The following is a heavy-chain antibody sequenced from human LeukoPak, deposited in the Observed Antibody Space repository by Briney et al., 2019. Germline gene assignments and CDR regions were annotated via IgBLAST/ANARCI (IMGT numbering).Heavy chain of an antibody. CDR2: MSPNSDNT. V-gene: IGHV1-8*01. Sequence: ASVKVSCKASGYTFTSYDINWVRQATGQGLEWMGWMSPNSDNTGYAQKFQGRVTFTKDTSISTAYMELRSLTSEDTAVYYCARDYGGSSGWFDPWGQGTLVTVSS. J-gene: IGHJ5*02. D-gene: IGHD4-23*01. CDR1: GYTFTSYD. CDR3: ARDYGGSSGWFDP.